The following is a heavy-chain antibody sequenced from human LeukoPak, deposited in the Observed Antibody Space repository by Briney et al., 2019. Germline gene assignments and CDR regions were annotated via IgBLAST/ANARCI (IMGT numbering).Heavy chain of an antibody. Sequence: SETLSLTCTVSGASISSGGYYWSWIRQPPGKGLEWIGEINHSGSTNYNPSLKSRFTISVDTSKNQFSLKLSSVTAADTAVYYCATIIAAAGTVDYWGQGTLVTVSS. V-gene: IGHV4-39*07. CDR1: GASISSGGYY. D-gene: IGHD6-13*01. J-gene: IGHJ4*02. CDR2: INHSGST. CDR3: ATIIAAAGTVDY.